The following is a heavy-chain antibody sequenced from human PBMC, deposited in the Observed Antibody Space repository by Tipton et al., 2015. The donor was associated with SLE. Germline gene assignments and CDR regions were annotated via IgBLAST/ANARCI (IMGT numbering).Heavy chain of an antibody. Sequence: TLSLTCAVYGGSFSGYYWSWIRQPPGKGLEWIGEINHSRSTNYNPSLKSRVTISIDTSQNQFSLKLSSVTAADTAVYYCARGKEHQLVPVVGGFDLWGRGTLVTVSS. J-gene: IGHJ2*01. D-gene: IGHD6-13*01. CDR1: GGSFSGYY. V-gene: IGHV4-34*01. CDR3: ARGKEHQLVPVVGGFDL. CDR2: INHSRST.